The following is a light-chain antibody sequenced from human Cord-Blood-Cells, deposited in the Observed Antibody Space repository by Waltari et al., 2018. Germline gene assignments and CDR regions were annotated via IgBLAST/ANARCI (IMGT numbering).Light chain of an antibody. CDR1: QGIGNY. V-gene: IGKV1-27*01. Sequence: DIQMTQSPSSLSASVGDRVTITCRASQGIGNYLAWYQQKPGKVPKLLIYAASTLQSGVPSRCSCSGAGTDFTLTISSLQPEDVATYYCQKYNSAPRTFGQGTKVEIK. CDR2: AAS. J-gene: IGKJ1*01. CDR3: QKYNSAPRT.